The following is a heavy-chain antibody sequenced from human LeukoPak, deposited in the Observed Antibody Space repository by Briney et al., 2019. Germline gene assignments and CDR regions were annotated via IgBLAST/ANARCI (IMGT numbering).Heavy chain of an antibody. CDR1: GGSFSGYY. CDR2: INHSGST. D-gene: IGHD3-10*01. CDR3: ARTYYYGSGSYYTFDY. J-gene: IGHJ4*02. V-gene: IGHV4-34*01. Sequence: SQTLSLTCAVYGGSFSGYYWSWIRQPPGKGLEWIGEINHSGSTNYNPSLKSRVTMSVDTSKNQFSLKLSSVTAADTAVYYCARTYYYGSGSYYTFDYWGQGTLVTVSS.